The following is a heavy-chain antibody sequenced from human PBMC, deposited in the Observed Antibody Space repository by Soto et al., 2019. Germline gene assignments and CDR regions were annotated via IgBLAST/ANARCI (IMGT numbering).Heavy chain of an antibody. CDR1: GGSVNNANYF. D-gene: IGHD4-17*01. Sequence: QVRLEESGPGLVKPSETLSLICSVSGGSVNNANYFWNWIRHHPENGLEWIGYIYCSGSTRYNPSFKSRVTLSIDTSKNQFSLSLNSVTVADTAVYFCARDADYGGSRGGMDVWGRGTTVTVSS. V-gene: IGHV4-31*03. CDR2: IYCSGST. J-gene: IGHJ6*02. CDR3: ARDADYGGSRGGMDV.